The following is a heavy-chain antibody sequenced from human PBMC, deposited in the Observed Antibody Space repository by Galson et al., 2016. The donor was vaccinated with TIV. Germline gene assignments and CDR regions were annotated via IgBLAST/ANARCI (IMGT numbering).Heavy chain of an antibody. Sequence: CKASGYTFTGYYMHWVRQAPGQGLEWMGWINPNSGDTNYAQNFQDRVTMTRDTSIRTAYMELSRLKSDDTAVYYCARDLDSTVTAPFDYWGQGTLVTISS. CDR2: INPNSGDT. CDR3: ARDLDSTVTAPFDY. V-gene: IGHV1-2*02. D-gene: IGHD4-17*01. J-gene: IGHJ4*02. CDR1: GYTFTGYY.